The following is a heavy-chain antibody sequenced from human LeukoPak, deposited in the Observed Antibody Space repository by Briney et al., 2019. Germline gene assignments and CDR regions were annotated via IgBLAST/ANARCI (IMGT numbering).Heavy chain of an antibody. CDR3: AKELYNWNYAVFHYGMDV. CDR2: MKRDGSEI. J-gene: IGHJ6*02. D-gene: IGHD1-7*01. Sequence: QPGGSLRLSCAASGFTFSTYWMSWVRQAPGKGLEWVANMKRDGSEIYYVDSVKGRFTISRDNAKNTLYLQMNSLRAEDTAVYYCAKELYNWNYAVFHYGMDVWGQGTTVTVSS. V-gene: IGHV3-7*01. CDR1: GFTFSTYW.